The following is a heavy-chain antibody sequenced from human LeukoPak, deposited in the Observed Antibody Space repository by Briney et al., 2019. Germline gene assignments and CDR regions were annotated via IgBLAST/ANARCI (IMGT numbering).Heavy chain of an antibody. Sequence: GGSLRLSCAASGFTFSSCAMSWVRQAPGKGLEWVSGISTSGASTSNADSVKGRFTISRDNPRNTLYMQMNSLRAEDTALYYCAIMHPYYDGSGYWVQWGQGTLVTVSS. J-gene: IGHJ4*02. V-gene: IGHV3-23*01. CDR2: ISTSGAST. CDR1: GFTFSSCA. CDR3: AIMHPYYDGSGYWVQ. D-gene: IGHD3-22*01.